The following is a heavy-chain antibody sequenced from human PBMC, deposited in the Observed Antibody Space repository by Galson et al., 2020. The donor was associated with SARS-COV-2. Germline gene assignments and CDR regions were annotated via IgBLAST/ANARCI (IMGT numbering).Heavy chain of an antibody. CDR2: ISGSGGST. J-gene: IGHJ5*02. V-gene: IGHV3-23*01. D-gene: IGHD4-4*01. CDR3: AKDLGYSNYAGPRNLFDP. Sequence: GESLKISCAASGFTFSSYAMSWVRQAPGKGLEWVSAISGSGGSTYYADSVKGRFTISRDNSKNTLYLQMNSLRAEDTAVYYCAKDLGYSNYAGPRNLFDPWGEGTLVTVSS. CDR1: GFTFSSYA.